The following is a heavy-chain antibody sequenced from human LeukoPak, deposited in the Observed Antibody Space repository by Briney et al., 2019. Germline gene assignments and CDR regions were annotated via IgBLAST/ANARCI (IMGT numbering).Heavy chain of an antibody. CDR1: GFTFSSYG. V-gene: IGHV3-30*03. CDR2: ISYDGSNK. D-gene: IGHD3-9*01. Sequence: GGSLRLSCAASGFTFSSYGMHWVRQAPGKGLEWVAVISYDGSNKYYADSVKGRFTISRDNSKNSLYLQMNSLRAEDTAVYYCARGPLTGYLDYWGQGTLVTVSS. CDR3: ARGPLTGYLDY. J-gene: IGHJ4*02.